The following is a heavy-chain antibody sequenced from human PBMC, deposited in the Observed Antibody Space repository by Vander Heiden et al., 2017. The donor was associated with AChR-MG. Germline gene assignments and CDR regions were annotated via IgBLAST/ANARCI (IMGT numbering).Heavy chain of an antibody. Sequence: EVQLVESGGGLVQPGGSLRLSCAASGCTFSDDSMIWVRQAPGEGLQWISYISTSGSTIYYADSVKGRFTISRDNAKNSLYLQMNSLRDEDTALYYCVRDGKRGYGMDVWGQGTTVTVSS. D-gene: IGHD1-1*01. V-gene: IGHV3-48*02. CDR1: GCTFSDDS. J-gene: IGHJ6*02. CDR2: ISTSGSTI. CDR3: VRDGKRGYGMDV.